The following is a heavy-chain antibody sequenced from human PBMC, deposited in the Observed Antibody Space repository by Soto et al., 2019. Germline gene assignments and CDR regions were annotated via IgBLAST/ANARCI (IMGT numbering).Heavy chain of an antibody. CDR3: ATGANFYYDTRRY. J-gene: IGHJ4*02. V-gene: IGHV3-30-3*01. CDR2: MSPNGNNQ. D-gene: IGHD3-22*01. CDR1: GFTFSIYA. Sequence: QVQLVESGGGVVQSGGSLRLSCAAPGFTFSIYALHWVRQAPGKGLEWVAVMSPNGNNQYYADSVKGRFTISRDTSKSTLYLQMTSLRPDDTAVYYCATGANFYYDTRRYWGQGTLVTVSS.